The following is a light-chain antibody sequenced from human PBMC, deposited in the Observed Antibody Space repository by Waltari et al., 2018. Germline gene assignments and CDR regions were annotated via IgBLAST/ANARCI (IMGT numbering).Light chain of an antibody. CDR3: QSYDSSLSGYVV. CDR1: SSNIGAGYD. CDR2: GTS. V-gene: IGLV1-40*01. J-gene: IGLJ2*01. Sequence: QSVLTQPPSVSGAPGQRVTISCTRSSSNIGAGYDVHWYQQLPGTAPKLLIYGTSNRPSGVPDRFSGSKSGTSASLAITGLQAEDEADYYCQSYDSSLSGYVVFGGGTKLTVL.